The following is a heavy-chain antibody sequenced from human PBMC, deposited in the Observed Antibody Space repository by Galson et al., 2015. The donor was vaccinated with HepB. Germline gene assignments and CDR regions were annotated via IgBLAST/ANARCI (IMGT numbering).Heavy chain of an antibody. D-gene: IGHD3-22*01. CDR2: IKQDGSEK. Sequence: SLRLSCAASGFTFSNYWMSWVRQAPGKGLEWVANIKQDGSEKYHVDSVKGRFTISRDNAKNSLFLEMNSLRAEDTAVYYCARDRNYHYERSGHYGLGAFDIWGQGTMVTVSS. V-gene: IGHV3-7*01. J-gene: IGHJ3*02. CDR3: ARDRNYHYERSGHYGLGAFDI. CDR1: GFTFSNYW.